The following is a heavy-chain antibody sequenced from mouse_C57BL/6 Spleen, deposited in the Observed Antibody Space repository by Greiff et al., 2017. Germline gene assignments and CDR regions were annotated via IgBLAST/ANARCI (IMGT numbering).Heavy chain of an antibody. CDR3: ARWGYYGSSWYFDV. D-gene: IGHD1-1*01. CDR2: INPGSGGT. V-gene: IGHV1-54*01. J-gene: IGHJ1*03. CDR1: GYAFTNYL. Sequence: QVQLQQSGAELVRPGTSVKVSCKASGYAFTNYLIEWVKQRTGQGLEWIGVINPGSGGTNYNEKFKGKATLTADKSSSTAYMQLSSLTSEDSAVYFCARWGYYGSSWYFDVWGTGTTVTVSS.